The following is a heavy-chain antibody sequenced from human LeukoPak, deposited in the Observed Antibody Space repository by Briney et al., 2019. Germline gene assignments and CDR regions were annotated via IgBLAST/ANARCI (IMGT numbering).Heavy chain of an antibody. D-gene: IGHD2-2*01. CDR1: GDTFTVYY. J-gene: IGHJ6*03. CDR3: ASEITQTRYCSCTSLRTSMYV. Sequence: ASVKVSCNSSGDTFTVYYMHWVRHAPAQGLEWMGWINPNSGVTEYAQKIQGTDTMTSDPSTGTAYIALCRLRSADRAVYYCASEITQTRYCSCTSLRTSMYVCGNGAT. V-gene: IGHV1-2*02. CDR2: INPNSGVT.